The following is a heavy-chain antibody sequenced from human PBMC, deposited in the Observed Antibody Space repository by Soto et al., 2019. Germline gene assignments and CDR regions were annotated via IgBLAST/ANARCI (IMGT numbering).Heavy chain of an antibody. D-gene: IGHD3-10*01. Sequence: SETLSLTCTVSGGSISNYYWSWIRQPPGKSLEWIGYVYYSGSINYNPSLKSRVTISVDASKNQFSLKLSSVTAADTAVYYCARHLYGSGERFDPWGQGTLVTVSS. CDR2: VYYSGSI. J-gene: IGHJ5*02. V-gene: IGHV4-59*08. CDR1: GGSISNYY. CDR3: ARHLYGSGERFDP.